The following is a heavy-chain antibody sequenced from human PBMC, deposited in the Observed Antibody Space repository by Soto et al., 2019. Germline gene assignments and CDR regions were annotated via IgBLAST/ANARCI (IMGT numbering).Heavy chain of an antibody. CDR1: GGSVSSGRYY. CDR3: ARGVTVFGLVSRFWFDP. Sequence: PSETLSLTCTVSGGSVSSGRYYWSWIRQPPGKGLEWIGYIYYSGSTNYNPSLKSQVVISIDTSKNQFSLRLNSLTAADRAVYFCARGVTVFGLVSRFWFDPWGQGTVVTGSS. J-gene: IGHJ5*02. V-gene: IGHV4-61*01. D-gene: IGHD3-3*01. CDR2: IYYSGST.